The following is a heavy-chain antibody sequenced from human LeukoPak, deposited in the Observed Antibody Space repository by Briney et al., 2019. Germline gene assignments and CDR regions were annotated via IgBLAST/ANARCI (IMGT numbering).Heavy chain of an antibody. CDR3: ARGLGIISCCESLNWFDP. J-gene: IGHJ5*02. CDR1: GYTFTSYG. CDR2: VSTRNGYT. Sequence: ASVTVSCKASGYTFTSYGISWVRQAPGQGLEWMGWVSTRNGYTKYAQKFQGRVTMTTDTSTSTAYMELGSLRSDDTAVYYCARGLGIISCCESLNWFDPWGQGTLVSVSS. V-gene: IGHV1-18*01. D-gene: IGHD3-16*01.